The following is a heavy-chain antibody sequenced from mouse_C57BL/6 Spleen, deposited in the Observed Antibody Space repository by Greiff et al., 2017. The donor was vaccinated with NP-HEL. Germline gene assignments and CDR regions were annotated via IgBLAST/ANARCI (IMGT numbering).Heavy chain of an antibody. Sequence: DVKLVESGGGLVKPGGSLKLSCAASGFTFSDYGMHWVRQAPEKGLEWVAYISSGSSTIYYADTVKGRFTLSRDNAKNTLFLQMTSLRSEDTAMYYCARESNDSGHYAMDDWGQGTSVTVSS. CDR2: ISSGSSTI. J-gene: IGHJ4*01. V-gene: IGHV5-17*01. D-gene: IGHD1-3*01. CDR1: GFTFSDYG. CDR3: ARESNDSGHYAMDD.